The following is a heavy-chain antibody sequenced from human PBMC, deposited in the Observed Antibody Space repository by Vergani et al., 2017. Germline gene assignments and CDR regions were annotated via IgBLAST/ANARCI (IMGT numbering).Heavy chain of an antibody. D-gene: IGHD4-11*01. CDR2: IVHTGRP. CDR3: ARVNTETNGHLYYYYCMDV. V-gene: IGHV4-34*12. Sequence: QVQLQQWGGGLLKPSETLSLTCVVNGGSFTSYYWTWIRQSPGEGLEWVGDIVHTGRPDYNPSLKGRLTMSVDKSRNQFSVTLKSVPATDTAIYFCARVNTETNGHLYYYYCMDVWGQGTAVTVS. CDR1: GGSFTSYY. J-gene: IGHJ6*02.